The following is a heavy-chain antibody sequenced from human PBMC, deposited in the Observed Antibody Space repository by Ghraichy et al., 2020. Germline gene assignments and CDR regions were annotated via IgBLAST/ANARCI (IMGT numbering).Heavy chain of an antibody. V-gene: IGHV1-69*13. CDR1: GGTFSSYA. CDR2: IIPIFGTA. J-gene: IGHJ4*02. D-gene: IGHD3-10*01. CDR3: ARASKAITMVQGVIYGGFDY. Sequence: VKVSCKASGGTFSSYAISWVRQAPGQGLEWMGGIIPIFGTANYAQKFQGRVTITADESTSTAYMELSSLRSEDTAVYYCARASKAITMVQGVIYGGFDYWGQGTLVTVSS.